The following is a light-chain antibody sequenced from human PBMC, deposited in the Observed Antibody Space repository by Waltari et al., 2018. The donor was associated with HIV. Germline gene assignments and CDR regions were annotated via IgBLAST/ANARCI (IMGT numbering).Light chain of an antibody. Sequence: ELVLTQSPGTLSLSPGERATLSCRASQSVNNNHLAWYQQEPGQSPRLLIYGVSNRATGIPDRFSGSGSGTDFTLTISRLEPEDFAVYYCQQYGGSVTFGGGTKVEIK. V-gene: IGKV3-20*01. CDR3: QQYGGSVT. CDR2: GVS. CDR1: QSVNNNH. J-gene: IGKJ4*01.